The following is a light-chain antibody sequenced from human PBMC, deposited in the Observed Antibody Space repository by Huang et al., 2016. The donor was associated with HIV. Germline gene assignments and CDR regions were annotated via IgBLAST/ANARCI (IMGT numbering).Light chain of an antibody. J-gene: IGKJ3*01. CDR1: QRVTKY. V-gene: IGKV1-39*01. CDR3: QQSSSPPPT. Sequence: DIQMTQSPSSLSASVGDRVTITCRATQRVTKYLNWYQQKPGKAPKLLIYGASSLQTGVPSRFSGSGSGTDFTLTISSLQPEDFATYYCQQSSSPPPTFGPGTKVDIK. CDR2: GAS.